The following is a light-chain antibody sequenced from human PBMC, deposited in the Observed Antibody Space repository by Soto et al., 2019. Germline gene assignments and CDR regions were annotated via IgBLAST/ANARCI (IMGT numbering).Light chain of an antibody. CDR2: DAS. CDR1: QSVSSY. CDR3: QQRSNWPPWT. V-gene: IGKV3-11*01. Sequence: EIVLTQSPATLSLSPGERATLSCRASQSVSSYLAWYQQKPGQAPRLLIYDASNRATGIPARLSGSGAGTDFTLTMSSLEPEDFAVYYCQQRSNWPPWTFGPGTKVDIK. J-gene: IGKJ3*01.